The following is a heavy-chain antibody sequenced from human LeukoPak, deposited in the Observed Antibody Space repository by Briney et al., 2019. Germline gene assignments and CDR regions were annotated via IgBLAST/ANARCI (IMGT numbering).Heavy chain of an antibody. CDR3: AKDRLYCSSTSCYSAEKFDY. CDR2: ISGSGGST. CDR1: GFTFSSYA. Sequence: GGSLRLSCAASGFTFSSYAMSWVRQAPGKGLEWVSAISGSGGSTYYADSVKGRFTISRDNSKNTLYLQMNSLRAEDTAVYYCAKDRLYCSSTSCYSAEKFDYWGQGTLVTVSS. V-gene: IGHV3-23*01. J-gene: IGHJ4*02. D-gene: IGHD2-2*01.